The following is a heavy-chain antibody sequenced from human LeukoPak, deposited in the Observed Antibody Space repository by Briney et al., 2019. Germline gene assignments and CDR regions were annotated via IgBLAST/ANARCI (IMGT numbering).Heavy chain of an antibody. CDR2: INPKSGGT. V-gene: IGHV1-2*02. CDR1: GYTFTDYF. Sequence: ASVKVSCKASGYTFTDYFMNWVRQAPGQGLEWMGWINPKSGGTVYAQKFQGRVTMTRDTSISTAYMELSRLRSDDTAVYYCASYIPRDSILSDNWFDPWGQGTLVTVSS. D-gene: IGHD2-2*02. CDR3: ASYIPRDSILSDNWFDP. J-gene: IGHJ5*02.